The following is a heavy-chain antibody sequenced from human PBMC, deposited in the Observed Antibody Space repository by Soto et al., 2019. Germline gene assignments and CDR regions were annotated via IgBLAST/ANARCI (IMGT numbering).Heavy chain of an antibody. D-gene: IGHD3-22*01. J-gene: IGHJ4*02. CDR3: ARRYYYDSTTYSPFDN. Sequence: PGESLTISCKGSGYSFTSYWIGWVRQMPGKGLEWMGIIYPGDSDTRYSPSFQGQVTISADKSISTAYLQWSSLKASDTAMYYCARRYYYDSTTYSPFDNWGQGTLVTVSS. CDR1: GYSFTSYW. V-gene: IGHV5-51*01. CDR2: IYPGDSDT.